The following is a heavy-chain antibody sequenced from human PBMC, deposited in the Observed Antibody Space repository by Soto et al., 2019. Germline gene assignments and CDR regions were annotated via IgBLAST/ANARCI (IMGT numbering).Heavy chain of an antibody. D-gene: IGHD2-15*01. CDR1: GGTFSSYA. CDR2: IIPIFGTA. V-gene: IGHV1-69*01. Sequence: QVQLVQSGAEVKKPGSSVKVSCKASGGTFSSYAISWVRQAPGQGLEWMGGIIPIFGTANYAQKFQGRVKITADESTSTAYMELSSLRSEDTDVYYCARDKRGGYCSGGSCYFSYYYGMDVWGQGTTVTVSS. J-gene: IGHJ6*02. CDR3: ARDKRGGYCSGGSCYFSYYYGMDV.